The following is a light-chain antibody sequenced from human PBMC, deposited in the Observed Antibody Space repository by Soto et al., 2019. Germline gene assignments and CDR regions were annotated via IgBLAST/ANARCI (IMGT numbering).Light chain of an antibody. Sequence: EIILTQSPGILSLSPGERATLSCRASQSISSSYIAWYQQRPGQAPRLLIYGASNRATGIPDRFSASGSMTDFTLTISRLEPEDFAVYYCQQYGSSPPYTFGQGTKLEIK. CDR3: QQYGSSPPYT. V-gene: IGKV3-20*01. CDR2: GAS. J-gene: IGKJ2*01. CDR1: QSISSSY.